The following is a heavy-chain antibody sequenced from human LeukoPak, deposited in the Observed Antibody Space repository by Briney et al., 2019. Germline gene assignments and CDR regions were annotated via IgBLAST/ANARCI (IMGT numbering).Heavy chain of an antibody. V-gene: IGHV1-69*06. CDR3: ARGLIAAAGPFLDY. J-gene: IGHJ4*02. D-gene: IGHD6-13*01. CDR1: GGTFSSYA. CDR2: IIPIFNTA. Sequence: SVKVSCKASGGTFSSYAINWVRQAPGQGLEWMGGIIPIFNTANYAQKFQGRVTIIADKSTSTTYMELSSLRSEDTAVYYCARGLIAAAGPFLDYWGQGTLVTVSS.